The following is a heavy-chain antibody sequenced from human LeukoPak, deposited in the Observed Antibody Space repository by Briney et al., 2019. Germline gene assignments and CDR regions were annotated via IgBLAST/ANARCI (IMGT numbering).Heavy chain of an antibody. Sequence: SETLSLTCTVSGGSISSSRYYWGWIRQPPGKGLEWIGSIYYSGSTYYNPSLKSRVTISVDTSKNQFSLKLSSVTAADTAVYYCARQHRSWRYYFDYWGQGTLVTVSS. CDR1: GGSISSSRYY. D-gene: IGHD6-13*01. CDR3: ARQHRSWRYYFDY. CDR2: IYYSGST. V-gene: IGHV4-39*01. J-gene: IGHJ4*02.